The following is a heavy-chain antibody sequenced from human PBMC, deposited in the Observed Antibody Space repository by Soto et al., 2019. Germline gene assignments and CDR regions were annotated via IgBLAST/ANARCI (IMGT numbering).Heavy chain of an antibody. CDR3: ARYLTSGWYCYYCGMDV. CDR1: GGTFSSYT. Sequence: QVQLVQSGAEVKKPGSSVKVSCKASGGTFSSYTISWVRQAPGQGLEWMGRIIPILGIANYAQKFQGRVTISVNKTTNTASMALSSVRCEERAVYYGARYLTSGWYCYYCGMDVWGQGTTVTVSS. V-gene: IGHV1-69*02. CDR2: IIPILGIA. J-gene: IGHJ6*02. D-gene: IGHD6-19*01.